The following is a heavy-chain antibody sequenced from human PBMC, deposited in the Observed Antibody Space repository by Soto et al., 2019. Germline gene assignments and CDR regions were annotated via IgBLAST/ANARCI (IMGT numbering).Heavy chain of an antibody. V-gene: IGHV1-18*01. CDR2: LSAYNGDT. CDR3: ARWSAIVGGAEALDI. D-gene: IGHD1-26*01. Sequence: QVQLVQSGPEVKKPGASVRVSCKASGYTFINYGITWVRQAPGQGLEWMGWLSAYNGDTTSSEKVQDRFTMTTDTSMNTVYMDLRSLRSDDTAVYYCARWSAIVGGAEALDIWGQGTMVIVSS. CDR1: GYTFINYG. J-gene: IGHJ3*02.